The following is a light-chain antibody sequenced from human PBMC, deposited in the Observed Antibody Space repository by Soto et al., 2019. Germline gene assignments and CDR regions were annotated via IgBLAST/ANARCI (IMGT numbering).Light chain of an antibody. CDR3: NSFTSSSTYV. J-gene: IGLJ1*01. Sequence: QSFLNQPASVSGSPGQSITISCTGTSSDVGGYKYASWYQQHPGKAPKLIIYEVSNRPSGVSNRFSGSKSGNTASLTISGLQAEDETDYYCNSFTSSSTYVFGTGTKVTVL. CDR2: EVS. V-gene: IGLV2-14*01. CDR1: SSDVGGYKY.